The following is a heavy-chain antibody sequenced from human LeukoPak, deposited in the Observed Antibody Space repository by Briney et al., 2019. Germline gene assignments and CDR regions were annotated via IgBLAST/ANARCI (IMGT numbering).Heavy chain of an antibody. CDR1: TASPTTLY. D-gene: IGHD1-26*01. CDR2: VSTTGNT. V-gene: IGHV4-4*07. J-gene: IGHJ4*02. Sequence: SQSLSLACTVSTASPTTLYWAWIRQPAERGLEWIGFVSTTGNTNYNASLRGRVTISAAPSKNTFSLKRSALTAADTAVYFCARRGAPSKLYYFDSWGQGTLVTVSS. CDR3: ARRGAPSKLYYFDS.